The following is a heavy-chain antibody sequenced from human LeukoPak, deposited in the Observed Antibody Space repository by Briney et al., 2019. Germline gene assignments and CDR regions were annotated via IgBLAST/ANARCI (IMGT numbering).Heavy chain of an antibody. V-gene: IGHV1-69*13. CDR2: IIPIFGTA. D-gene: IGHD4-17*01. CDR3: ARCLDYGDYRYFDY. J-gene: IGHJ4*02. Sequence: SVKVSCTASGGTFSSYAISWVRQAPGQGLEWMGGIIPIFGTANYAQKFQGRVTITADESTSTAYMELSSLRSEDTAVYYCARCLDYGDYRYFDYWGQGTLVTVSS. CDR1: GGTFSSYA.